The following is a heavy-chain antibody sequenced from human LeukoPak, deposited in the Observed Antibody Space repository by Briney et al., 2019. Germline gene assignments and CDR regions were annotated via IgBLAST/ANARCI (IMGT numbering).Heavy chain of an antibody. V-gene: IGHV1-8*03. CDR3: ARGPLGSSWYYFDY. CDR2: MDPNSGNT. D-gene: IGHD6-13*01. Sequence: GASVKVSCKASGYTFTSYDINWVRQATGQGLEWMGWMDPNSGNTGYAQKFQGRVTITRNTSISTAYMELSSLRSEDTAVYYCARGPLGSSWYYFDYWGQGTLVTVSS. CDR1: GYTFTSYD. J-gene: IGHJ4*02.